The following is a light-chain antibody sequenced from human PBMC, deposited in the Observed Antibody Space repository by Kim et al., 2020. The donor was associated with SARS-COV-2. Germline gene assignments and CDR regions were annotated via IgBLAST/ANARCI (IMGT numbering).Light chain of an antibody. CDR3: YSTDSSGNHRV. V-gene: IGLV3-10*01. Sequence: SSELTQSPSVSVSPGQTARITCSGDALPKKYAYWYQQKSGQAPVLVIYEDTKRPSGIPERFSGSSSGTMVTLTISGAQMEDEADYYCYSTDSSGNHRVFGGGTQLTVL. CDR1: ALPKKY. J-gene: IGLJ2*01. CDR2: EDT.